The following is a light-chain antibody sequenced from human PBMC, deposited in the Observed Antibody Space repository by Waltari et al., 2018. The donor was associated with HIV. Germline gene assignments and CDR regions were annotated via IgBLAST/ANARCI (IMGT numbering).Light chain of an antibody. CDR3: QSADSSGTVV. V-gene: IGLV3-25*03. J-gene: IGLJ2*01. Sequence: YELTQAPSVSVSPGQTARITCSGDALPKQYAYWYQQKPGQAPMLVIYTDSERPSGIPERFSGSSSGTTVTLTISGVQAEDEADYYCQSADSSGTVVFGGGTKLTVL. CDR2: TDS. CDR1: ALPKQY.